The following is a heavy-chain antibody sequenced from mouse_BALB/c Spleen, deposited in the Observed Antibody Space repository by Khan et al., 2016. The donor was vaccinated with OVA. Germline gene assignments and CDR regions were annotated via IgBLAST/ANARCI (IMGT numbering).Heavy chain of an antibody. V-gene: IGHV1S81*02. Sequence: QVQLQQSGAELVKTGASVKLSCKASGYYFSSYYLYWVKQRPGQGLEWIGEINPNNGDSNFNEKFKSKATLTVDKSSYTAYMQFSSLTSEDSAVYYCTRAGYGSFAYWGQGTLVTVSA. CDR1: GYYFSSYY. J-gene: IGHJ3*01. D-gene: IGHD2-2*01. CDR3: TRAGYGSFAY. CDR2: INPNNGDS.